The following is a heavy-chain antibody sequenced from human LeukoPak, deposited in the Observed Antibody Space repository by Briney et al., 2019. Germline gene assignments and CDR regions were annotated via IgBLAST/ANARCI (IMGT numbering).Heavy chain of an antibody. Sequence: GGSLRLSCAASGFAFRNYYMDWIRQAPGKGLEGVAYISNSGTIIYYAESVKGRFTISRDNAKNSLYLQMNSLRAEDTALDYCARDLAMAGRDHDYWGQGTLVTVSS. CDR2: ISNSGTII. CDR1: GFAFRNYY. J-gene: IGHJ4*02. CDR3: ARDLAMAGRDHDY. D-gene: IGHD6-19*01. V-gene: IGHV3-11*01.